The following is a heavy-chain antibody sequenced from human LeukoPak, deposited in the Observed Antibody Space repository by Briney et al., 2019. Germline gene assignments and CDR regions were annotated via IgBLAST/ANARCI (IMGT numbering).Heavy chain of an antibody. CDR2: IIPIFGTA. CDR1: GGTFSSYA. Sequence: ASVKASCKASGGTFSSYAISWVRQAPGQGLEWMGGIIPIFGTANYAQKFQGRVTITADESTSTAYMELSSLRSEDTAVYYCARAGGFGELLFDRGQGALVTVSS. CDR3: ARAGGFGELLFD. V-gene: IGHV1-69*13. D-gene: IGHD3-10*01. J-gene: IGHJ4*02.